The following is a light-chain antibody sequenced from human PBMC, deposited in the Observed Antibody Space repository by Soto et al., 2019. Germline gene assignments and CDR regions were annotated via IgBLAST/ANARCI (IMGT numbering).Light chain of an antibody. CDR2: DVS. J-gene: IGLJ3*02. V-gene: IGLV2-14*01. CDR1: SSDFGGYNY. Sequence: QSALTQPASVSGSPGQSITISCTGTSSDFGGYNYVSWYQQHPGKAPKLMIYDVSNRPSGVSNRFSGSKSGNTASLTISGLQAEDEADYYCSSYTSSSMGVFGGGTKLTVL. CDR3: SSYTSSSMGV.